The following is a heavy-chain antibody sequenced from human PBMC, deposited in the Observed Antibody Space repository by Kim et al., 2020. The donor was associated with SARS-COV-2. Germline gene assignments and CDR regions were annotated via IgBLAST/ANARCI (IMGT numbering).Heavy chain of an antibody. CDR2: ISGSGGST. V-gene: IGHV3-23*01. CDR3: AKGDGHTGLRYFDYLDY. CDR1: GFTFSSYA. Sequence: GGSLRLSCAASGFTFSSYAMSWVRQAPGKGLEWVSAISGSGGSTYYPDSVKGRFTISRDNSKNTLYLQMNSLRAEDTAVYYCAKGDGHTGLRYFDYLDYWGQGTLVTVSS. D-gene: IGHD3-9*01. J-gene: IGHJ4*02.